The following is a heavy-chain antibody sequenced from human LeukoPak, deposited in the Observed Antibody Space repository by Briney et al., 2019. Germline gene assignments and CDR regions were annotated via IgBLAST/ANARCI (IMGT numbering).Heavy chain of an antibody. V-gene: IGHV3-23*01. CDR1: GFAFSTYA. Sequence: GGPLRLSCAASGFAFSTYAMSWVRQAPGKGLEWVSALSGSGASTYYADSVKGRFTISRDNSKNTLYLQMNSLRAEDTAIYYCAKDQSYGFVYWGQGTLVTVSS. D-gene: IGHD5-18*01. J-gene: IGHJ4*02. CDR2: LSGSGAST. CDR3: AKDQSYGFVY.